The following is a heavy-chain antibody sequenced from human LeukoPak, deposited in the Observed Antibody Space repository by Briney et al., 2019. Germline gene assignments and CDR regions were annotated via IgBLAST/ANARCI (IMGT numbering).Heavy chain of an antibody. CDR1: GYTFTNYY. CDR3: ARRKGSSWFDY. D-gene: IGHD6-13*01. J-gene: IGHJ4*02. V-gene: IGHV1-69*13. Sequence: GASVKVSCKASGYTFTNYYIHWVRQAPGQGLEWMGGIIPIFGTANYAQKFQGRVTITADESTSTAYMELSSLRSEDTAVYYCARRKGSSWFDYWGQGTLVTVSS. CDR2: IIPIFGTA.